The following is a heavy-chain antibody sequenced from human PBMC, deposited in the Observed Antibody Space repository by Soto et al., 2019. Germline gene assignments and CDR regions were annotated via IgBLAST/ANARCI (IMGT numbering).Heavy chain of an antibody. V-gene: IGHV4-39*07. J-gene: IGHJ4*02. CDR1: GGSISSSSYY. CDR3: ARDKITGLFDY. CDR2: TFFVGST. Sequence: SETLSLTCTVSGGSISSSSYYWDWIRQPPGKGLEWIGITFFVGSTNYNPSLNSRVTIFLDTSKNQFSLKLTSVTAADTAAYYCARDKITGLFDYWGQGTLVTVSS. D-gene: IGHD2-8*02.